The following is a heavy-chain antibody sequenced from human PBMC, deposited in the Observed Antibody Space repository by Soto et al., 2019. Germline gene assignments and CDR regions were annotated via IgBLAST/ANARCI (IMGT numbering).Heavy chain of an antibody. CDR3: ARVERGTATTVVDAFDI. Sequence: SETLSLTCAVYGGFVTSGSYYWSWIRQPPGKGLEWIGEMSHSGGTHFKPSLKSRITISVDTSKNQFTLKMSSVTAADTALYYCARVERGTATTVVDAFDIWGPGTMVT. V-gene: IGHV4-34*01. CDR2: MSHSGGT. CDR1: GGFVTSGSYY. D-gene: IGHD1-1*01. J-gene: IGHJ3*02.